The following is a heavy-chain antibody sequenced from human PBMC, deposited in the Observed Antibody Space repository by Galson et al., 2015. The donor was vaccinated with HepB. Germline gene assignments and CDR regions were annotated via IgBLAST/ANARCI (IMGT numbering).Heavy chain of an antibody. CDR3: ARAVAAGDYYYGMDV. J-gene: IGHJ6*02. D-gene: IGHD6-13*01. V-gene: IGHV1-18*04. CDR1: GYTFSSYG. Sequence: VKVSCKAAGYTFSSYGITWVRQAPGQGLQWMGRISAHNGNTNYAQELQGRVTMTTDTSTSTAYMELRSLRSDDTAVYYCARAVAAGDYYYGMDVWGQGTTVTVSS. CDR2: ISAHNGNT.